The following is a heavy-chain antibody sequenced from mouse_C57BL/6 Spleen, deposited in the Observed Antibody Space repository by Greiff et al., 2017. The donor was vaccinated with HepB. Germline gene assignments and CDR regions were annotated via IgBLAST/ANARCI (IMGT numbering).Heavy chain of an antibody. CDR1: GYSITSGYY. Sequence: DVQLQESGPGLVKPSQSLSLTCSVTGYSITSGYYWNWIRQFPGNKLEWMGYISYDGSNNYNPSLKNRISITRDTSKNQFFLKLNSVTTEDTATYYCARAPVITTVGGFDYWGQGTTLTVSS. J-gene: IGHJ2*01. D-gene: IGHD1-1*01. V-gene: IGHV3-6*01. CDR3: ARAPVITTVGGFDY. CDR2: ISYDGSN.